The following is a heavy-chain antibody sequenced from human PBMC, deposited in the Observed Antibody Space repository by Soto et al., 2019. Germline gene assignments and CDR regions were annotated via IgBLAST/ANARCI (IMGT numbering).Heavy chain of an antibody. D-gene: IGHD1-26*01. CDR1: GGSISSGGYY. CDR2: IYYSGTT. CDR3: ARVASGNYGYQFDF. V-gene: IGHV4-31*03. Sequence: SETLSLTCTVSGGSISSGGYYWSWIRQHPGKGLEWIGFIYYSGTTYYNSSLQSRVTISVDTSKNQLSLQVRSVTAADTAVYYCARVASGNYGYQFDFWGQGTQVTVPQ. J-gene: IGHJ4*02.